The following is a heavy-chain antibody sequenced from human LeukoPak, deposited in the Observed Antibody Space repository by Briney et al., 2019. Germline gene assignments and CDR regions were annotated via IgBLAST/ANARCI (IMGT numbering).Heavy chain of an antibody. CDR1: GYSFTSYW. V-gene: IGHV5-51*01. D-gene: IGHD5-18*01. CDR2: IYPGDSDT. J-gene: IGHJ4*02. CDR3: ARGVDTAMVRMDY. Sequence: GESLKISCKGSGYSFTSYWIGWVRQMPGKGLEWMGIIYPGDSDTRYSPSFQGRVTISADKSISTAYLQWSSLKASDTAMYYCARGVDTAMVRMDYWGQGTLVTVSS.